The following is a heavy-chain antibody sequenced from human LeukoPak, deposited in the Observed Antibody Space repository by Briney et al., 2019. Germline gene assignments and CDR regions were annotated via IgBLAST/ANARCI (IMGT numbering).Heavy chain of an antibody. CDR2: ISYDGTNK. D-gene: IGHD3-16*01. CDR1: GVTFSSYD. V-gene: IGHV3-30-3*01. J-gene: IGHJ4*02. CDR3: ARNSVGGSFFDY. Sequence: PGGSLRLSCTASGVTFSSYDMHWVRQAPGKGLEWVAVISYDGTNKDYADSVKGRLTISRDNSKNTLYLQMNSLRPEGTAVYYCARNSVGGSFFDYWGQGILVTVSS.